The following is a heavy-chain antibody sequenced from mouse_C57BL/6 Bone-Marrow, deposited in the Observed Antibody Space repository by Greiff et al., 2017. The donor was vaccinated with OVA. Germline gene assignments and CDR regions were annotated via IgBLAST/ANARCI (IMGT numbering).Heavy chain of an antibody. V-gene: IGHV1-75*01. Sequence: QVQLQQSGPELVKPGASVKISCTASGYTFTDYYINWVKQRPGQGLEWIGWIFPGGGCTYYNEKSKGKATLTVDKSSSTAYMLLSSLTSEDTAVYFCAREVNWDVFAYWGQGTLVTVSA. CDR1: GYTFTDYY. CDR2: IFPGGGCT. D-gene: IGHD4-1*01. CDR3: AREVNWDVFAY. J-gene: IGHJ3*01.